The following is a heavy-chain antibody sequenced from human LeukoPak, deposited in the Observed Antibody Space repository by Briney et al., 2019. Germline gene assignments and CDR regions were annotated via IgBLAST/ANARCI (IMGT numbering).Heavy chain of an antibody. D-gene: IGHD3-22*01. Sequence: PSETLSLTCTVSGGSISSSSYYWVWIRQPPGKGLEWIGSFHYSGSTYYNPSLKSRVTISVDTSKNQFSLKLSSVTAADTAVYYCARSLAVPYYYDSSGHRRGGVPFDPWGQGTLVTVSS. J-gene: IGHJ5*02. CDR2: FHYSGST. CDR3: ARSLAVPYYYDSSGHRRGGVPFDP. CDR1: GGSISSSSYY. V-gene: IGHV4-39*07.